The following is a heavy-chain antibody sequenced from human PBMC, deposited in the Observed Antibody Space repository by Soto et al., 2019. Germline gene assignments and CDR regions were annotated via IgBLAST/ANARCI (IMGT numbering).Heavy chain of an antibody. CDR3: ARAHYYDSSGYYSN. Sequence: QVQLVQSGAEVKKPGSSVKVSCKASGGTFSSYTISWVRQAPGQGLEWMGRLIPILGITNYAQKCQGRVTITADKSTSTAYMELSSLRSEDTAVYYCARAHYYDSSGYYSNWGQGTLVTVSS. J-gene: IGHJ4*02. V-gene: IGHV1-69*02. CDR2: LIPILGIT. CDR1: GGTFSSYT. D-gene: IGHD3-22*01.